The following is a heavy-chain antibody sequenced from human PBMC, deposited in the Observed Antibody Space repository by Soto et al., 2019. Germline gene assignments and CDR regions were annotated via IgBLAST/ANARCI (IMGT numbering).Heavy chain of an antibody. D-gene: IGHD4-4*01. V-gene: IGHV4-30-4*01. CDR2: IYYSGST. CDR1: GGSISSGDYY. CDR3: ARGRHDYSNDVYFDY. J-gene: IGHJ4*02. Sequence: QVQLQESGPGLVKPSQTLSLTCTVSGGSISSGDYYWSWIRQPPGKGLEWIGYIYYSGSTYYNPSLKSRVTISVDTSKNQCSLKLSSVTAADTAVYYCARGRHDYSNDVYFDYWGQGTLVTVSS.